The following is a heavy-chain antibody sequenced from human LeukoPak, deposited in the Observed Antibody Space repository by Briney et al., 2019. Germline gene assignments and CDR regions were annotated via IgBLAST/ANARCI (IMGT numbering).Heavy chain of an antibody. CDR3: AKGGSYRSQPYFDY. J-gene: IGHJ4*02. CDR2: ISNSGGTT. V-gene: IGHV3-23*01. Sequence: GGSLRLSCAASGFTFSSYAMSWVRQAPGKGLEWVSTISNSGGTTYYADSVKGRFTISRDNSKNTVYLQMNSLRAEDTAVYYCAKGGSYRSQPYFDYWGQGTPVTVSS. D-gene: IGHD3-16*02. CDR1: GFTFSSYA.